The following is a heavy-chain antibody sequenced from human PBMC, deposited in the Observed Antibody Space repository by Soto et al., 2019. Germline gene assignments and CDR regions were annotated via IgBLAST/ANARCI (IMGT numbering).Heavy chain of an antibody. CDR3: ARDPSAWAAAGYFDY. CDR1: GFTFSSYW. D-gene: IGHD6-13*01. CDR2: IKQDGSEK. V-gene: IGHV3-7*04. Sequence: GGALRLSCAASGFTFSSYWMSWVRQAPGKGLEWVANIKQDGSEKYYVGSVKGRFTISRDNAKNSLYLQMNSLRAEDTAVYYCARDPSAWAAAGYFDYWGQGTLVTVSS. J-gene: IGHJ4*02.